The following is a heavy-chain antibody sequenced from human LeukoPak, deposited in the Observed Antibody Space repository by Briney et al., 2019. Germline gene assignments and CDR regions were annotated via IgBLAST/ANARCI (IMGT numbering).Heavy chain of an antibody. CDR2: INHSGST. Sequence: PSETLSLTCAVYGGSFSGYYWSWIRQPPGKGLEWIGEINHSGSTNYNPSLKSRVTISVDTSKNQFSLKLSSVTAADTAVYYCAYGRGDAFDIWGQGTMVTVSS. V-gene: IGHV4-34*01. D-gene: IGHD3-10*01. CDR1: GGSFSGYY. J-gene: IGHJ3*02. CDR3: AYGRGDAFDI.